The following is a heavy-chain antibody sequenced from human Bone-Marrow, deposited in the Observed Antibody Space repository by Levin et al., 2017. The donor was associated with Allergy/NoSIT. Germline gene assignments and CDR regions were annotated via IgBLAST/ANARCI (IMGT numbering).Heavy chain of an antibody. J-gene: IGHJ4*02. CDR3: TGLGTREFDS. CDR1: GFTLSNEW. V-gene: IGHV3-15*01. D-gene: IGHD7-27*01. CDR2: IQRSVDGDTT. Sequence: LGESLKISCAGSGFTLSNEWMHWVRQAPGKGLEWVARIQRSVDGDTTHYAAPVQGRFTISRDDSENTLHLQMNSLTTDDTGVYYCTGLGTREFDSWGQGTLVTVSS.